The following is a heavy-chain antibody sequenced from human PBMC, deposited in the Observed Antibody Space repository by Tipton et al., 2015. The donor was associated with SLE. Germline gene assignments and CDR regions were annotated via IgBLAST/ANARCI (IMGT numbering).Heavy chain of an antibody. CDR2: INHSGST. J-gene: IGHJ3*02. V-gene: IGHV4-34*01. CDR1: GGSFSGYY. D-gene: IGHD1-1*01. CDR3: ARDPTGTTPYAFDI. Sequence: TLSLTCAVYGGSFSGYYWSWIRQPPGKGLEWIGEINHSGSTNYNPPLKSRVTISVDTSKNQFSLKLSSVTAADTAVYYCARDPTGTTPYAFDIWGQGTMVTVSS.